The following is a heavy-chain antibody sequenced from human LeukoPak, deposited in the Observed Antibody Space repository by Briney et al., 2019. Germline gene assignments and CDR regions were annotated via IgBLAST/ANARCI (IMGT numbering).Heavy chain of an antibody. V-gene: IGHV3-30*04. J-gene: IGHJ6*03. CDR2: ISYDGSNE. Sequence: GRSLRLSCAASGFTFSSYVMHWVRQAPGKGLGWVAIISYDGSNEYYADSVKGRFTISRDNSKNTLYLQMNSLRAEDTALYYCARDRGNQRGYYYYYMDVWGKGTTVTVSS. CDR3: ARDRGNQRGYYYYYMDV. D-gene: IGHD3-3*01. CDR1: GFTFSSYV.